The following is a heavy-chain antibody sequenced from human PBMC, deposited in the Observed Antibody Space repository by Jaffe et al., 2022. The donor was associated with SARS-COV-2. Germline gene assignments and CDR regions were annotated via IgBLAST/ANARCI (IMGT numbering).Heavy chain of an antibody. CDR3: ARPPGDSDWGPFDY. Sequence: EVQLLESGGGLVQPGGSLTLSCAASGFTFSNYGISWVRQAPGKGLEWVSRISDSGYNIYYADSVKGRFTISRDNSKNTLYLQMNSLRVEDTAVYYCARPPGDSDWGPFDYWGQGTLVTVSS. V-gene: IGHV3-23*01. CDR2: ISDSGYNI. J-gene: IGHJ4*02. CDR1: GFTFSNYG. D-gene: IGHD6-19*01.